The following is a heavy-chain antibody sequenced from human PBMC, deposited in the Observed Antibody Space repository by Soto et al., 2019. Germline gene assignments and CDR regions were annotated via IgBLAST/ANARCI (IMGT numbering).Heavy chain of an antibody. V-gene: IGHV4-59*01. D-gene: IGHD1-20*01. Sequence: SATLSPTWRGSGDSIRTYYWTWIRQPPGKGLQWIGYVFHTGNTNYNPSLKSRVTISEDASKNQVSLRLTSVTAADTAVYFCAREQYNWKIWGQGTLVTVSS. CDR1: GDSIRTYY. J-gene: IGHJ1*01. CDR3: AREQYNWKI. CDR2: VFHTGNT.